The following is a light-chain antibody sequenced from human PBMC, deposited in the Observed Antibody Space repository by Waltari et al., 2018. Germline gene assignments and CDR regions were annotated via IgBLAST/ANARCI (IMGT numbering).Light chain of an antibody. CDR3: AAWDDSLNGVM. J-gene: IGLJ3*02. CDR2: TNN. CDR1: SSNIGGHS. V-gene: IGLV1-44*01. Sequence: QSVLTQPPSASGTPGQRVTISCSVSSSNIGGHSVNWYQQFPGTAPKLLIFTNNQRPSGVPDRFSGSKSDTSASLAIRGLQSDDEADYYCAAWDDSLNGVMFGGGTKLTVL.